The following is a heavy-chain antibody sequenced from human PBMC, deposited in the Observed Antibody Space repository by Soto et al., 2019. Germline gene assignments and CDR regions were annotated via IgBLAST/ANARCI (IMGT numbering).Heavy chain of an antibody. J-gene: IGHJ4*02. CDR3: ARGVTMVRGVIHTPYFDY. CDR2: IYYSGST. V-gene: IGHV4-31*03. Sequence: QVQLQESGPGLVKPSQTLSLTCTVSGGSISSGGYYWSWIRQHPGKGLEWIGYIYYSGSTYYNPSLKGGLTISVDTSKNQFSLKLSSVTAADTAVYYCARGVTMVRGVIHTPYFDYWGQGTLVTVSS. D-gene: IGHD3-10*01. CDR1: GGSISSGGYY.